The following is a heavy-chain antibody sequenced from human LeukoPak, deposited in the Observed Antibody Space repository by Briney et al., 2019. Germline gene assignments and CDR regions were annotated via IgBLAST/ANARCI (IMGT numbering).Heavy chain of an antibody. CDR1: GGSISSYY. D-gene: IGHD6-6*01. V-gene: IGHV4-59*01. CDR3: ARAVEQLGANWFDP. Sequence: PSETLSLTCTVSGGSISSYYWSWIRQPPGKGLEWIGYIYYSGSTNYNPSLKSRVTISVDTSKNQFSLKLSSVTAADTAVYYCARAVEQLGANWFDPWGQGTLVTVSS. CDR2: IYYSGST. J-gene: IGHJ5*02.